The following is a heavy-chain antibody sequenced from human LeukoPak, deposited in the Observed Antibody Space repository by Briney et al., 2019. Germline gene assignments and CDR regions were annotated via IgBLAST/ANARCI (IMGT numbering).Heavy chain of an antibody. J-gene: IGHJ4*02. V-gene: IGHV3-21*01. CDR2: ISSSSTYI. CDR3: ARDPYSSGYSWFDY. Sequence: NPGGSLRLSCAASGFTFSSYRMNWVRQAPGKGLEWVSSISSSSTYIYYADPVKGRFTISRDNAKNSLYLQMNSLRAEDTAVYYCARDPYSSGYSWFDYWGQGSLVTVSS. D-gene: IGHD3-22*01. CDR1: GFTFSSYR.